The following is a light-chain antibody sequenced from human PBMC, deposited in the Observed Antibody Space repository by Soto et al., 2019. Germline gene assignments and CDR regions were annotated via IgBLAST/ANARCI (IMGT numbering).Light chain of an antibody. J-gene: IGLJ2*01. Sequence: QAVVTQPPSASGTPGQRVTISCSGSSSNIGSNTVNWYQQLPGTAPKLLIYSNNQRPSGVPDRFSGSKSGTSASLAISGLQSEDEADYYCAAWDDNLNVVLFGGGTKLTVL. CDR3: AAWDDNLNVVL. V-gene: IGLV1-44*01. CDR1: SSNIGSNT. CDR2: SNN.